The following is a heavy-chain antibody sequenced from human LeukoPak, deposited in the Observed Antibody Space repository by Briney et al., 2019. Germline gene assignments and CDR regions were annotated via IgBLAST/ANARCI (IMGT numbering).Heavy chain of an antibody. CDR3: AKGINWNDY. CDR2: ISYDGSNK. J-gene: IGHJ4*02. CDR1: GFTFSSYG. D-gene: IGHD1-1*01. Sequence: PGGSLRLSCAASGFTFSSYGMHWVRQAPGKGLEWVAVISYDGSNKYYADSVKGRFTISRDNSKNTLYLQMNSLRVEDTAVYYCAKGINWNDYWGQGTLVTVSS. V-gene: IGHV3-30*18.